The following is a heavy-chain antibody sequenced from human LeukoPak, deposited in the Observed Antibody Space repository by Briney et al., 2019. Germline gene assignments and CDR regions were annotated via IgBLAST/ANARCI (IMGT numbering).Heavy chain of an antibody. CDR3: ARDLFGRSGYYPGF. CDR1: GYTFTGYY. D-gene: IGHD3-22*01. Sequence: ASVKVSCKASGYTFTGYYMHCVRQAPGQGLEWMGWINPNSGGTNYAQKFQGRVTMTRDTSISTAYMELSRLRSDDTAVYYCARDLFGRSGYYPGFWGQGTMVTVSS. CDR2: INPNSGGT. V-gene: IGHV1-2*02. J-gene: IGHJ3*01.